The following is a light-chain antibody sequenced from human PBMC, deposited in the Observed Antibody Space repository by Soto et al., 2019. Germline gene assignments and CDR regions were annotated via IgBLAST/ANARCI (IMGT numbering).Light chain of an antibody. J-gene: IGKJ4*01. Sequence: EIVMTQSPATLSVSPGERATLSCRASQSVNNYLAWYQQKPGQAPRLLIYTVSTRATGIPARFSGSGSGTEFTLTISSLQSEDFAVYYCQQHKNWPLTFGGGTTVEIK. V-gene: IGKV3-15*01. CDR3: QQHKNWPLT. CDR1: QSVNNY. CDR2: TVS.